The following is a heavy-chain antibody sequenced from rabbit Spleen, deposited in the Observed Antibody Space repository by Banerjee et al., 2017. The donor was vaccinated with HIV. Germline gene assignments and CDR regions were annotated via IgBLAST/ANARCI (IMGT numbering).Heavy chain of an antibody. D-gene: IGHD4-2*01. J-gene: IGHJ3*01. V-gene: IGHV1S7*01. Sequence: QLKESGGGLVQPGGSLKLSCKTSGFTLSSYYMNWVRQAPGKGLEWIGYIDPVFGITYYANWVNGRFSISRENAQTAVTLQMTSLTAADTATYFCARDLAGYVGFGYISYLDLWGQGTLITVS. CDR3: ARDLAGYVGFGYISYLDL. CDR2: IDPVFGIT. CDR1: GFTLSSYY.